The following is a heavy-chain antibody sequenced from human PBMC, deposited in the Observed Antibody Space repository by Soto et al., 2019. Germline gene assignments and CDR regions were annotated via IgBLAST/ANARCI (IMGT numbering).Heavy chain of an antibody. V-gene: IGHV3-23*01. CDR2: ISGSGGST. CDR3: AKDDYDYVWGSYLREFDY. CDR1: GFTFSSYA. D-gene: IGHD3-16*01. Sequence: EVQLLESGGGLVQPGGSLRLSCAASGFTFSSYAMSWVRQAPGKGLEWVSAISGSGGSTYYADSVKGRFTISRDNSKNTLYLKMNSLRAEDTAVYYCAKDDYDYVWGSYLREFDYWGQGTLVTVSS. J-gene: IGHJ4*02.